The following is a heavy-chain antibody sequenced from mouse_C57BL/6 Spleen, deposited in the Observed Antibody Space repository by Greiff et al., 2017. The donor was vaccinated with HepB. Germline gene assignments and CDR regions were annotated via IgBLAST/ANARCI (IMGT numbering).Heavy chain of an antibody. Sequence: VQLQQSGAELVRPGASVTLSCKASGYTFTDYEMHWVKQTPVHGLEWIGAIDPETGGTAYNQKFKGKAILTADKSSSTAYMELRSLTSEDSAVYYCTRELDYTDYWGQGTTLTVSS. CDR3: TRELDYTDY. CDR1: GYTFTDYE. CDR2: IDPETGGT. V-gene: IGHV1-15*01. J-gene: IGHJ2*01. D-gene: IGHD2-13*01.